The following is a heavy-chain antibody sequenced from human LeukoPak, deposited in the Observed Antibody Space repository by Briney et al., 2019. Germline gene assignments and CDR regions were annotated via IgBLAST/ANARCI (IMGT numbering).Heavy chain of an antibody. J-gene: IGHJ6*02. CDR3: ARDRVIAVAGIYYHYYYGMDV. CDR1: GFTFSSYG. CDR2: IWYDGSNK. D-gene: IGHD6-19*01. Sequence: PGGSLRLSCAASGFTFSSYGMHWVRQAPGKGLEWVAVIWYDGSNKYYADSVKGRFTISRDNSKNTLYLQMNSLRAEDTAVYYCARDRVIAVAGIYYHYYYGMDVWGQGTTVTVSS. V-gene: IGHV3-33*01.